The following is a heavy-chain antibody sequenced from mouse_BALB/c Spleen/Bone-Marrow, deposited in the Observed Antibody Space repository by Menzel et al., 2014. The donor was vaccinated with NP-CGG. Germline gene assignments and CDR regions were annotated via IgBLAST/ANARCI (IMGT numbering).Heavy chain of an antibody. V-gene: IGHV1-9*01. CDR2: ILPGSGST. D-gene: IGHD1-1*01. J-gene: IGHJ1*01. CDR3: AREDGLWYFDV. Sequence: VQLQQSGAELMKPGASVKIPCKATGYTFSSYWIEWVKQRPGHGLEWIGEILPGSGSTNYNEKFKGKATFTADTSSNTAYMQLSSLTSEDSAVYYCAREDGLWYFDVWGAGTTVTVSS. CDR1: GYTFSSYW.